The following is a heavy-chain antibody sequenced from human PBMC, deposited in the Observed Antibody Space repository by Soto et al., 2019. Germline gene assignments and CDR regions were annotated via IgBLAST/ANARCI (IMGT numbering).Heavy chain of an antibody. CDR2: AYYGGTT. Sequence: PSETLSLXCIVSGGSINGRPYYWAWIRQPPGKGLEWIGSAYYGGTTNYNPSLKSRVTMSVDTSNNHFSLTLSSVTAADTAVYNCSRHQTNNFGSGSPFDPWGQGTLVTVSS. CDR3: SRHQTNNFGSGSPFDP. D-gene: IGHD3-10*01. V-gene: IGHV4-39*01. CDR1: GGSINGRPYY. J-gene: IGHJ5*02.